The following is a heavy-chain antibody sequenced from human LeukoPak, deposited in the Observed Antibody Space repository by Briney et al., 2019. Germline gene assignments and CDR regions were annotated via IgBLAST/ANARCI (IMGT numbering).Heavy chain of an antibody. CDR1: GFTFSSYW. J-gene: IGHJ6*02. V-gene: IGHV3-7*03. CDR3: AREAVRNYYYYGMDV. CDR2: IRQDGSEK. D-gene: IGHD1-1*01. Sequence: PGGSLRLSCAASGFTFSSYWMSWVRQAPGKGLEWVANIRQDGSEKYYVDSVKGRFTISRDNAKNSLYLQMNSLRAEDTAVYYCAREAVRNYYYYGMDVWGQGTTVTVSS.